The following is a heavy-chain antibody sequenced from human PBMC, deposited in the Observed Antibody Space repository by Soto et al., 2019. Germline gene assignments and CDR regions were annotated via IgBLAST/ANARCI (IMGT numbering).Heavy chain of an antibody. D-gene: IGHD2-15*01. CDR2: VYYTGST. J-gene: IGHJ5*02. CDR1: GASVSSSSYY. Sequence: QVQLQESGPGLVQPSETLSLTCTVSGASVSSSSYYWSWIRQPLGKGLEWIAYVYYTGSTNYSPSLKSRVTISMDTSKNQFSLKLNSVTAADSAVYYCARSGYCSGGSCSFNWFDPWGQGTLVTVSS. V-gene: IGHV4-61*01. CDR3: ARSGYCSGGSCSFNWFDP.